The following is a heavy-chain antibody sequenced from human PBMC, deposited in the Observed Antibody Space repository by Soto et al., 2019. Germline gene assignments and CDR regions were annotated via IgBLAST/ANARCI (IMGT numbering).Heavy chain of an antibody. CDR2: INAGNGNT. D-gene: IGHD5-12*01. V-gene: IGHV1-3*01. CDR1: GYTFTSYA. CDR3: ARDSGYDAATLHF. Sequence: ASVKVSCKASGYTFTSYAMHWVRQAPGQRLEWMGWINAGNGNTKYSQKFQGRFTISRDNAQNSLYLQMNSLRAEDTAVYYCARDSGYDAATLHFGGHGTLVTVSS. J-gene: IGHJ4*01.